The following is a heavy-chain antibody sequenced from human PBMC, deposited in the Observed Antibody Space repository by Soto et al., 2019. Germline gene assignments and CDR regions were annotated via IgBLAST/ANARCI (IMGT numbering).Heavy chain of an antibody. CDR1: GYTFTSYG. CDR2: ISAYNGNT. Sequence: ASVKVSCKASGYTFTSYGISWVRQAPGQGLEWMGWISAYNGNTNYAQKLQGRVTMTTDTSTSTAYMELRSLRSDDTAVYYCARSSGYSYGFSDDAFDIWGQGTMVPVSS. J-gene: IGHJ3*02. CDR3: ARSSGYSYGFSDDAFDI. V-gene: IGHV1-18*01. D-gene: IGHD5-18*01.